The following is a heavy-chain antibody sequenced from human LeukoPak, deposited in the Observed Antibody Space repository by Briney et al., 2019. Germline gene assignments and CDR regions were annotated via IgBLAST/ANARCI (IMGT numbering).Heavy chain of an antibody. Sequence: SGGSLRLSCAASGFTFSSYSMNWVRQAPGKGLEWVSSISSSSSYIYYADSVKGRFTISRDNAKNPLYLQMNSLRAEDTAVYYCARDLGGFDYWGQGTLVTVSS. CDR2: ISSSSSYI. CDR1: GFTFSSYS. D-gene: IGHD3-10*01. V-gene: IGHV3-21*01. J-gene: IGHJ4*02. CDR3: ARDLGGFDY.